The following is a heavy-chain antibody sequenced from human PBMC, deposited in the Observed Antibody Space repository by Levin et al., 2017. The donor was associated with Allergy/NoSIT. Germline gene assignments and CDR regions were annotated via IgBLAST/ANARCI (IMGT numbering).Heavy chain of an antibody. Sequence: EASVKVSCKGSGYSFTTSWIGWVRQMPGKGLEWMGIIYPGDSDTKYSPSFQGQVTMSADKSISTAYLQWSSLKASDTAMYYCARVTTSSGWDNFDYWGQGTLVTVSS. D-gene: IGHD6-19*01. J-gene: IGHJ4*02. CDR2: IYPGDSDT. CDR1: GYSFTTSW. V-gene: IGHV5-51*01. CDR3: ARVTTSSGWDNFDY.